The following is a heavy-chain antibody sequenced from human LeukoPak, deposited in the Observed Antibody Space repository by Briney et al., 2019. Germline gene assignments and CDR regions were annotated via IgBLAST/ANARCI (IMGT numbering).Heavy chain of an antibody. V-gene: IGHV1-2*02. CDR1: GYTFTGYY. CDR3: ARDRIVVVPAAMGTHYYYGMDV. CDR2: INPNSGGT. D-gene: IGHD2-2*01. J-gene: IGHJ6*02. Sequence: ASVKVSCKASGYTFTGYYMHWVRQAPGQGLEWMGWINPNSGGTNYAQKFQGRVTMTRDTSISTAYMELSRLRSDDTAVYYCARDRIVVVPAAMGTHYYYGMDVWGQGTTVTVSS.